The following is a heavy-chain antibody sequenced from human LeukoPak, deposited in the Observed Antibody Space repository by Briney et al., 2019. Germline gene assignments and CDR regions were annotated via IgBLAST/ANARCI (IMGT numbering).Heavy chain of an antibody. CDR2: INPCGGST. V-gene: IGHV1-46*01. CDR3: ATRRDGYRPYYYYYGMDV. J-gene: IGHJ6*02. Sequence: ASVKVSCKASGYTFTSYYMHWVRQAPGQGLEWMGIINPCGGSTSYAQKFQDRVTMTRDTSTSTVYMELSSLRSEDTAVYYCATRRDGYRPYYYYYGMDVWGQGTTVTVSS. CDR1: GYTFTSYY. D-gene: IGHD5-24*01.